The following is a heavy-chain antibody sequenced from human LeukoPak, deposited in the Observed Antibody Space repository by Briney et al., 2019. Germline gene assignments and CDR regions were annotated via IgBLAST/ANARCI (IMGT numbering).Heavy chain of an antibody. CDR3: ARVPTWGFYYYGMDV. J-gene: IGHJ6*02. CDR2: IYHSGST. Sequence: PSETLSLTCAVSGGSISSGGYSWSWIRQPPGKGLEWIGYIYHSGSTYYSPSLKSRVTISVDRSKNQFSLKLSSVTAADTAVYYCARVPTWGFYYYGMDVWGQGTTVTVSS. D-gene: IGHD7-27*01. V-gene: IGHV4-30-2*01. CDR1: GGSISSGGYS.